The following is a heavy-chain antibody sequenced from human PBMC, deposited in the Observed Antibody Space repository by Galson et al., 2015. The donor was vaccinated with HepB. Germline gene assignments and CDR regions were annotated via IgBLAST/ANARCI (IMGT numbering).Heavy chain of an antibody. CDR3: ARDNLGFGELRGWFDP. J-gene: IGHJ5*02. CDR1: GGSISSYY. CDR2: IYYSGST. Sequence: ETLSLTCTVSGGSISSYYWSWIRQPPGKGLEWIGYIYYSGSTNYNPSLKSRVTISVDTSKNQFSLKLSSVTAADTAVYYCARDNLGFGELRGWFDPWGQGTLVTVSS. D-gene: IGHD3-10*01. V-gene: IGHV4-59*01.